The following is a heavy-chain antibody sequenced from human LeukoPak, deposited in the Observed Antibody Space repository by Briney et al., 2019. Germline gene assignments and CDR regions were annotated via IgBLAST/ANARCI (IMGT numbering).Heavy chain of an antibody. CDR2: IYREGSMT. V-gene: IGHV3-74*01. J-gene: IGHJ3*02. CDR3: ARRGRGGXFDX. CDR1: GFTFRSYW. Sequence: GGSLRLSCAASGFTFRSYWMQWVREGPGRGLVWVSRIYREGSMTTYADSVKGRFTISGDNAKNTLYVQMNSLRAEDTAVYYCARRGRGGXFDXXGHGTMVTVX. D-gene: IGHD1-26*01.